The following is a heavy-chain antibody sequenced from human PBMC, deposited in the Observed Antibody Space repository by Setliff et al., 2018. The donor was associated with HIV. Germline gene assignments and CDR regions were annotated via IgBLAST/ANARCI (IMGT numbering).Heavy chain of an antibody. V-gene: IGHV1-46*01. D-gene: IGHD2-21*02. Sequence: ASVKVSCKASGYTVSGNYMHWVRQAPGQGLEWMGIINPSGGSASYQQIFQGRVTMTADESASTVYMELTSLRSEDTAIYYCARVNGGNSPYYFDSWGQGTLVTVSS. CDR2: INPSGGSA. J-gene: IGHJ4*02. CDR1: GYTVSGNY. CDR3: ARVNGGNSPYYFDS.